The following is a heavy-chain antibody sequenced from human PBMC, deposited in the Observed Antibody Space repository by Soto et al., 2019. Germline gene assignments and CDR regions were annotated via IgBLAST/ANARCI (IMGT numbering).Heavy chain of an antibody. CDR3: AKGKYDSSGYFSYYFDY. D-gene: IGHD3-22*01. CDR2: ISGSGGST. J-gene: IGHJ4*02. Sequence: VQLLESGGGLVQPGGSLRLSCAASGFTFSSYAMSWVRQAPGKGLEWVSAISGSGGSTYYADSVKGRFTISRDNSKNTLYLQMNSLRAEDTAVYYCAKGKYDSSGYFSYYFDYWGQGTLVTVSS. CDR1: GFTFSSYA. V-gene: IGHV3-23*01.